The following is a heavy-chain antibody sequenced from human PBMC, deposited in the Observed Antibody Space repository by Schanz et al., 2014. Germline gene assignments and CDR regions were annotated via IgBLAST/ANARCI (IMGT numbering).Heavy chain of an antibody. CDR1: GFTFSSYW. V-gene: IGHV3-7*01. Sequence: ESGGGLVQPGGSLRLSCAASGFTFSSYWMSWVRQAPGKGLEWVANIKQDGSEKYYVDSVQGRFTISRDNAKNSLYLQMSSLRAEDTAVYYCARDRVQYSSGWYSDSWGQGTLVTVSS. CDR2: IKQDGSEK. CDR3: ARDRVQYSSGWYSDS. J-gene: IGHJ4*02. D-gene: IGHD6-19*01.